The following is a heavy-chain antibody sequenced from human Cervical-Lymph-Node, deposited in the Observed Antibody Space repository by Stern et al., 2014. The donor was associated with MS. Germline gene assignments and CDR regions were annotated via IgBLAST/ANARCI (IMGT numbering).Heavy chain of an antibody. Sequence: QVQLVESGAEVKKPGASVKVSCKASGYTFSSSYIHWVRQAPGQGLAWMGIIDPSDADTSYAQKFQARVTMTRDMSTSTVYMELSSLRSEDTAVYYCARVPAAGHFDLWGQGTLVTVSS. V-gene: IGHV1-46*01. CDR1: GYTFSSSY. CDR3: ARVPAAGHFDL. D-gene: IGHD6-25*01. J-gene: IGHJ4*02. CDR2: IDPSDADT.